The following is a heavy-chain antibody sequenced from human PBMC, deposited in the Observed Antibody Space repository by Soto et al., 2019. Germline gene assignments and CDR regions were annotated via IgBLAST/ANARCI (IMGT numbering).Heavy chain of an antibody. V-gene: IGHV1-2*02. CDR2: INPNSGGT. Sequence: ASVKVSCKASGYTFTGYYMHWVRQAPGQGLEWMGWINPNSGGTNYAQKFQGRVTMTRDTSISTAYMELSRLRSDDTAVYYCARSLHTTYYDFWSGYLGYYFDYWGQGTLVTVSS. J-gene: IGHJ4*02. D-gene: IGHD3-3*01. CDR3: ARSLHTTYYDFWSGYLGYYFDY. CDR1: GYTFTGYY.